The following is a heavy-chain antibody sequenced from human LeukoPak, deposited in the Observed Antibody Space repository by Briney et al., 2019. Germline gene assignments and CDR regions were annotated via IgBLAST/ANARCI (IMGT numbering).Heavy chain of an antibody. D-gene: IGHD3-22*01. Sequence: GGSLRLSCAASGFTFSSYSMNWARQAPGKGLEWVSSISSSSSYIYYADSVKGRFTISRDNAKNSLYLQMNSLRAEDTAVYYCARDTNYDSSGYRHDAFDIWGQGTMVTVSS. CDR1: GFTFSSYS. V-gene: IGHV3-21*01. CDR2: ISSSSSYI. CDR3: ARDTNYDSSGYRHDAFDI. J-gene: IGHJ3*02.